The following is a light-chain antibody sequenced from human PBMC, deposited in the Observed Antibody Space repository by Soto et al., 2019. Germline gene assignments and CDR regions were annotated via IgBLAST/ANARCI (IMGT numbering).Light chain of an antibody. Sequence: QSALTQPRSVSGSPGQSVTISCTGTISDVGGYNYVSWYQHHPGKAPKLLFSDVTKRPSWVPDRFSGSKSGNTASLTISDLQAEDEADYYCSSYAGDNNLVFGGGTKVTVL. CDR3: SSYAGDNNLV. CDR2: DVT. J-gene: IGLJ2*01. V-gene: IGLV2-11*01. CDR1: ISDVGGYNY.